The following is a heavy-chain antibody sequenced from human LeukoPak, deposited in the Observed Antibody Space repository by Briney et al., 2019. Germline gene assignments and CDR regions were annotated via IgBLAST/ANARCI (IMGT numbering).Heavy chain of an antibody. D-gene: IGHD1/OR15-1a*01. CDR2: ISNSGNT. V-gene: IGHV4-61*02. J-gene: IGHJ4*02. Sequence: SETLSLTCSVSGTSISTGSYYWTWIRQPAGKGLEWLGRISNSGNTFYNPSLKSRVTISLDTSENQFSLKLSSVTAADTAVYYCARGNNGFTVLDSWGQGILVPVSS. CDR3: ARGNNGFTVLDS. CDR1: GTSISTGSYY.